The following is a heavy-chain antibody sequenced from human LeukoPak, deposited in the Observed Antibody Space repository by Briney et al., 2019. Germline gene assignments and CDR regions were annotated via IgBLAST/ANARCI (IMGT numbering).Heavy chain of an antibody. J-gene: IGHJ6*03. D-gene: IGHD3-10*01. CDR3: ARGPSITMIRGGQWYYYMDV. CDR1: GYTFTSYG. V-gene: IGHV1-46*01. CDR2: INPSGGST. Sequence: ASVKVSCKASGYTFTSYGISWVRQAPGQGLEWMGIINPSGGSTNYAQKFQGRVTMTRDTSTNTVYMELSSLRSEDTAVYYCARGPSITMIRGGQWYYYMDVWGKGTTVTISS.